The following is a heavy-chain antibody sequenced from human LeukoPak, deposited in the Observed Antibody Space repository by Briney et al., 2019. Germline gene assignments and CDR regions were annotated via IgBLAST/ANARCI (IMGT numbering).Heavy chain of an antibody. CDR3: ARHRSGWHFDP. V-gene: IGHV4-59*08. D-gene: IGHD6-19*01. Sequence: SETLSLTCSVSGVSVSNHYWSWIRQPPGKGLEWIGWIYYSGGTYFNPSLGSRVTIPAKPFRDHLAFTLRHLPRAAQAVFSRARHRSGWHFDPWGQGALVTVSS. CDR2: IYYSGGT. CDR1: GVSVSNHY. J-gene: IGHJ5*02.